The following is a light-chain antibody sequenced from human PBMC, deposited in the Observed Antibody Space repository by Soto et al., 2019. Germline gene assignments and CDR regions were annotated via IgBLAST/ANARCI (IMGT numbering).Light chain of an antibody. Sequence: DIQMTQSPSSLSASVGDRVTITCRASQSITIYLNWYQQKPGKAPKVLIYAASSLQSGVPSRFSGSGSGTDFTLTINSLQPEDCGTYCCQQSVSTSWTFGQGTKVEIK. V-gene: IGKV1-39*01. CDR2: AAS. CDR3: QQSVSTSWT. J-gene: IGKJ1*01. CDR1: QSITIY.